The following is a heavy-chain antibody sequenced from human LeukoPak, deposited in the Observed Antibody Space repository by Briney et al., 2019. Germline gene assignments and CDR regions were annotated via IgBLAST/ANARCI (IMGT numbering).Heavy chain of an antibody. CDR3: VRPVYTTYDFVY. V-gene: IGHV4-39*01. CDR1: GGSISTSGYY. Sequence: PSETLSLTCRVSGGSISTSGYYWGWIRQPPGKGLEWIGSIYYSGSTYYNPSLKSRVTISVDTSKNQFSLKLSSVTAADTAVYYSVRPVYTTYDFVYSGYGSLVTVSS. J-gene: IGHJ4*01. D-gene: IGHD2-8*01. CDR2: IYYSGST.